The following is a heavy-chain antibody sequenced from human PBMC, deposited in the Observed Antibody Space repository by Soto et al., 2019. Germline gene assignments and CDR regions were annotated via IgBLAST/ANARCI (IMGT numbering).Heavy chain of an antibody. V-gene: IGHV4-30-4*01. CDR2: ISNSGST. D-gene: IGHD5-18*01. CDR3: ATESGSTYGYFDH. J-gene: IGHJ4*02. Sequence: SETLSLTCTVSGGSITSDEDYWTWIRQSPGKGLEWIGYISNSGSTGYNPSLKTRLSMSVDRSKNQFTLRLTSVTAADTAVYFCATESGSTYGYFDHWGQGTQVTVS. CDR1: GGSITSDEDY.